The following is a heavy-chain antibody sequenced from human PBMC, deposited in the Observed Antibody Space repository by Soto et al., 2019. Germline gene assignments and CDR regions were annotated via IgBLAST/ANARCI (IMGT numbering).Heavy chain of an antibody. CDR1: GDSVSSNSAA. Sequence: PSQTLSLTCAISGDSVSSNSAAWNWFRQSPSRGLEWLGRTHYRSKWYNDYAVSVKSRITINPDTSKNQFSLQLNSVTPEDTAVYYCAREDIAAAGPDYWGQGTLVTVSP. CDR3: AREDIAAAGPDY. J-gene: IGHJ4*02. CDR2: THYRSKWYN. D-gene: IGHD6-13*01. V-gene: IGHV6-1*01.